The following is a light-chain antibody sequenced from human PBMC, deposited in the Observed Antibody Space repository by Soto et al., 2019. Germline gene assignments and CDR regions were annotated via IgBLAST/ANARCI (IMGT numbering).Light chain of an antibody. CDR1: QDISNF. CDR3: QQLNSYPLIT. Sequence: DIQMTQSPSSLSAFVGDRVTITCRASQDISNFLAWYQQKPGKVPKLLIYAASTLQSGVPSRFSGSGSGTDFTLTISSLQPEDFATYYCQQLNSYPLITFGQGTRLEIK. V-gene: IGKV1-9*01. J-gene: IGKJ5*01. CDR2: AAS.